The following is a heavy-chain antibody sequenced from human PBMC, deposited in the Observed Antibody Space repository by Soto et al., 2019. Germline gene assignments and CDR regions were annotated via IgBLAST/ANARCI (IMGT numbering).Heavy chain of an antibody. D-gene: IGHD7-27*01. V-gene: IGHV4-31*02. CDR1: GDSMATGGHY. CDR3: ARDKDLEPTVWGY. Sequence: QVHLQESGPGLVRPSETLSLSCSVSGDSMATGGHYYNWIRHIPGKGIEWIGYIYYCGATHYSPSLRPRATTSIDTSKNQFSLRLISVTAADTALYFCARDKDLEPTVWGYWGQGIQVTVSS. CDR2: IYYCGAT. J-gene: IGHJ4*02.